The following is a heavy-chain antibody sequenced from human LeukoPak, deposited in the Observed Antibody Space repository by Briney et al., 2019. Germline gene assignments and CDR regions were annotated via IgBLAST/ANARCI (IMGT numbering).Heavy chain of an antibody. Sequence: PGESLKISCKGSGYIFTTYWIGWVRQMPGKGLEGMGIIFPGDSDTIYSPSFQGQVTISADNSINTAYLQWSSLKASDTAMYYCATSESQTKFDYWGQGTLVTASS. D-gene: IGHD1/OR15-1a*01. V-gene: IGHV5-51*01. J-gene: IGHJ4*02. CDR3: ATSESQTKFDY. CDR2: IFPGDSDT. CDR1: GYIFTTYW.